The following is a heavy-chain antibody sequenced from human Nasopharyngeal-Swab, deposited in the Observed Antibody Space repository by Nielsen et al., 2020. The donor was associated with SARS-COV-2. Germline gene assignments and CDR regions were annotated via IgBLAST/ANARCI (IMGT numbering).Heavy chain of an antibody. CDR2: ISYDGSNK. J-gene: IGHJ4*02. CDR3: AKEGPVYSSGPYDY. Sequence: GGSLRLSYAASGFTFSSYAMHWVRQAPGKGLEWVAVISYDGSNKYYADSVKGRFTISRDNSKNTLYLQMNSLRAEDTAVYYCAKEGPVYSSGPYDYWGQGTLVTVSS. CDR1: GFTFSSYA. D-gene: IGHD6-19*01. V-gene: IGHV3-30*04.